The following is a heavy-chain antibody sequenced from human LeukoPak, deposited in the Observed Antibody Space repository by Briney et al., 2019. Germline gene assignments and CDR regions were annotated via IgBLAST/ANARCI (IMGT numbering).Heavy chain of an antibody. D-gene: IGHD4-11*01. CDR2: INPNSGGT. CDR3: ARVRNGRDYSVGY. Sequence: ASVKVSCKASGCTFTGYYMHWVRQAPGQGLEWMGWINPNSGGTNYAQKFQGRVTMTRDTSISTAYMELSRLRSDDTAVYYCARVRNGRDYSVGYWGQGTLVTVSS. J-gene: IGHJ4*02. CDR1: GCTFTGYY. V-gene: IGHV1-2*02.